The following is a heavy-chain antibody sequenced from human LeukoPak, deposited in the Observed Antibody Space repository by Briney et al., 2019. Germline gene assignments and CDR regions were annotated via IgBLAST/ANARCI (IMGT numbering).Heavy chain of an antibody. CDR3: ASLRLLDY. V-gene: IGHV1-2*02. CDR2: INPNSGDT. J-gene: IGHJ4*02. Sequence: ASVKDSCKASGYTFTGYYMHWVRQAPGQGLEWMGWINPNSGDTDYAQKFQGRVTMTRDTSISTAYMELSRLTSDDTAVYYCASLRLLDYWGQGTLVTVSS. CDR1: GYTFTGYY. D-gene: IGHD2-15*01.